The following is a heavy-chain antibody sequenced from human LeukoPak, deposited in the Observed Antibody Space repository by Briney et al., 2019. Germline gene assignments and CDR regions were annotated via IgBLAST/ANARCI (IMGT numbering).Heavy chain of an antibody. D-gene: IGHD6-19*01. CDR2: INYSGST. J-gene: IGHJ4*02. V-gene: IGHV4-39*01. CDR3: ARHRGYSSGQPVH. CDR1: GGSISSTSYY. Sequence: SETLSLTRTVSGGSISSTSYYWGWIRQPPGKGLEWIGTINYSGSTYYNPSLRSRVTISVDTSKNQFSLKMSSVTATDTAVYYCARHRGYSSGQPVHWGQGTLVTVSS.